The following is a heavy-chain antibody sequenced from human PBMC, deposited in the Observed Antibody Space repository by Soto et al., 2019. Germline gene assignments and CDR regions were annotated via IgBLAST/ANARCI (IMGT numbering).Heavy chain of an antibody. Sequence: QVQLQESGPGLVKPSQTLSLTCTVSGGSISSGDYYWSWIRQPPGKGLEWIGYIYYSGSTYYNPSLKSRVTISVDTSKNQFSLKLSSVTAADTAVYYCARGRRYSSSWYEAPRIWGQGTMVTVSS. CDR2: IYYSGST. CDR3: ARGRRYSSSWYEAPRI. V-gene: IGHV4-30-4*01. D-gene: IGHD6-13*01. CDR1: GGSISSGDYY. J-gene: IGHJ3*02.